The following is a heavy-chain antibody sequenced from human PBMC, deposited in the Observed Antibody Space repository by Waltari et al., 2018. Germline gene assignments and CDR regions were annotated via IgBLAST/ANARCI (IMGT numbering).Heavy chain of an antibody. Sequence: EVQLVESGGGLVQPGGSLRLSCAASGFTFSSYWMSWVRQAPGKGLEWGANIKQDGSEKYYVDSVKGRFTISRDNAKNSLYLQMNSLRAEDTAVYYCAREVTPYSGSYNYWGQGTLVTVSS. CDR3: AREVTPYSGSYNY. V-gene: IGHV3-7*01. J-gene: IGHJ4*02. CDR2: IKQDGSEK. D-gene: IGHD1-26*01. CDR1: GFTFSSYW.